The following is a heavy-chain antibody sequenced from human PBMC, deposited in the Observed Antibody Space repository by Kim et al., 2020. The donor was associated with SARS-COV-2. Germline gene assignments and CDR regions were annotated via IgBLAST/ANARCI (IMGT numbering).Heavy chain of an antibody. CDR3: ARRKVVVAATGYYYYYYGMDV. CDR1: GGSFSGYY. CDR2: INHSGST. J-gene: IGHJ6*02. V-gene: IGHV4-34*01. Sequence: SETLSLTCAVYGGSFSGYYWSWIRQPPGKGLEWIGEINHSGSTNYNPSLKSRVTISVDTAKNQFSLKLSSVTAADTAVYYCARRKVVVAATGYYYYYYGMDVWGQGTTVTVSS. D-gene: IGHD2-15*01.